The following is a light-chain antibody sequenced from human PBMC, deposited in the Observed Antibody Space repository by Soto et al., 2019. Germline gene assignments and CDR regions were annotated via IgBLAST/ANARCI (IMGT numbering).Light chain of an antibody. Sequence: QSALTQPASVSGSPGQSITISCTGTTSDVGGHNYVSWYQQYPDKAPKLMVYEVINRPSGVSNRFSGSKSGNTASLTISGLQAEDEADYYCISYSSSSTTWVFGGGTKLTVL. CDR2: EVI. CDR3: ISYSSSSTTWV. J-gene: IGLJ3*02. CDR1: TSDVGGHNY. V-gene: IGLV2-14*01.